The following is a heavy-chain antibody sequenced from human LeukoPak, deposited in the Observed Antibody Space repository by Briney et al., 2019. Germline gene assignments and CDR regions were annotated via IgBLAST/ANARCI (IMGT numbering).Heavy chain of an antibody. CDR1: GGTFSIYA. CDR3: ARDSGGLYGSTRSRFDYYYYYMDV. V-gene: IGHV1-69*05. CDR2: IIPIFGTA. Sequence: ASVKVSCKASGGTFSIYAISWVRQAPGQGLEWMGGIIPIFGTAHYAQKFQGRVTITTDESTSTAYMELSSLRSEDTAVYYCARDSGGLYGSTRSRFDYYYYYMDVWGKGTTVTVSS. D-gene: IGHD2-2*01. J-gene: IGHJ6*03.